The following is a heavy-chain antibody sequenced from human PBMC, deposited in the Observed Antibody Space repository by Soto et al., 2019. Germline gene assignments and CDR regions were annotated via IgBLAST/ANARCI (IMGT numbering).Heavy chain of an antibody. V-gene: IGHV3-73*02. J-gene: IGHJ4*02. CDR1: GFTFSGSA. D-gene: IGHD3-3*01. CDR3: TSSYYDFWSGYEGEGYYFDY. Sequence: EVQLVESGGGLVQPGGSLKLSCAASGFTFSGSAMHWVRQASGKGLERVGRIRSKANSYATAYAASVKGRFTISRDDSKNTAYLQMNSLKTEDTAVYYCTSSYYDFWSGYEGEGYYFDYWGQGTLVTVSS. CDR2: IRSKANSYAT.